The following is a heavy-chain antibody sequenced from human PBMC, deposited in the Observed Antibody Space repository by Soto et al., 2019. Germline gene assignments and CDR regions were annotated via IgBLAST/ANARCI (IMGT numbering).Heavy chain of an antibody. D-gene: IGHD3-3*01. Sequence: GGSLRLSCAASGFTFSNAWMSWVRQAPGKGLEWVGRIKSKTDGGTTDYAAPVKGRFTISRDDSKNTLYLQMNSLKTEDTAVYYCTTFITIFQTLYAEYFQHWGQGTLVTVSS. J-gene: IGHJ1*01. CDR2: IKSKTDGGTT. CDR3: TTFITIFQTLYAEYFQH. V-gene: IGHV3-15*01. CDR1: GFTFSNAW.